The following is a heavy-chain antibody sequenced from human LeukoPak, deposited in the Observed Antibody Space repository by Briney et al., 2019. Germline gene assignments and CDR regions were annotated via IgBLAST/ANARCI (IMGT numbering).Heavy chain of an antibody. Sequence: SETLSLTCAVYGGSFSGYYWSWIRQPPGKGLEWIGEINHSGSTNYSPSLKSRVTISVGTSKNQFSLKLSSVTAADTAVYYCARRASYDFWSGYPQYFDYWGQGTLVTVSS. D-gene: IGHD3-3*01. CDR3: ARRASYDFWSGYPQYFDY. CDR2: INHSGST. J-gene: IGHJ4*02. V-gene: IGHV4-34*01. CDR1: GGSFSGYY.